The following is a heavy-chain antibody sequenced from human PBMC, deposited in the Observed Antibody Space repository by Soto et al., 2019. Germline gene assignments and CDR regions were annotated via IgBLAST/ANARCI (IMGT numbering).Heavy chain of an antibody. D-gene: IGHD2-8*01. CDR1: GYSFTDYH. Sequence: SVKVSCKASGYSFTDYHIHWVRQAPGQGLEWLGRINPKSGGTSTAQKFQGWVTMTRDRSISTVYMELTRLRSDDTAVYFCARGHSTDCSNGVCSFFYNHEMDVRGQGTTVTVSS. CDR3: ARGHSTDCSNGVCSFFYNHEMDV. J-gene: IGHJ6*02. V-gene: IGHV1-2*04. CDR2: INPKSGGT.